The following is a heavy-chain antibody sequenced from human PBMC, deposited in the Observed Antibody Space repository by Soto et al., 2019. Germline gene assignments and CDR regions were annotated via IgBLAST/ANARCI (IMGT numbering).Heavy chain of an antibody. D-gene: IGHD3-10*01. V-gene: IGHV4-30-4*01. CDR1: GGSISSGDYC. Sequence: SETLSLTCTVSGGSISSGDYCWNWIRQTPGKGLEWIGSMYYSGTTYYNPALKSRLNFSIDSSKNQFSLKLTSVTAADTAVYYCVRDLTESYWYF. CDR3: VRDLTESYWYF. J-gene: IGHJ2*01. CDR2: MYYSGTT.